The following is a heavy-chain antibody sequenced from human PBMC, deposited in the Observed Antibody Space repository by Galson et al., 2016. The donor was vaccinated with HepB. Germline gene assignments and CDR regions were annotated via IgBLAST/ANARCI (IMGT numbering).Heavy chain of an antibody. Sequence: SETLSLTCAVYGGSLSEYSWSWIRQHPGKGLEWIGYIFHSGSTYYNPSLKSRVIISMDKSKSQFSLQLSSVSPADTAVYYCARSALYWGRGTPVTVSS. J-gene: IGHJ4*02. CDR2: IFHSGST. V-gene: IGHV4-34*12. CDR1: GGSLSEYS. CDR3: ARSALY.